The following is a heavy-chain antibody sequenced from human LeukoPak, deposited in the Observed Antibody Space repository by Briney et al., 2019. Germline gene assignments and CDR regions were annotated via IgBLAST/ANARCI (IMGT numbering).Heavy chain of an antibody. Sequence: GGSLKISCKGSGYSFTSYWIGWVRQMPGKGLEWMGIIYPGDSDTRYSPSFQGQVTISADKSISTAYLQWSSLKASDTAMYYCARAWDSSGYSFDYWGQGTLVTVSS. V-gene: IGHV5-51*01. D-gene: IGHD3-22*01. CDR3: ARAWDSSGYSFDY. CDR1: GYSFTSYW. CDR2: IYPGDSDT. J-gene: IGHJ4*02.